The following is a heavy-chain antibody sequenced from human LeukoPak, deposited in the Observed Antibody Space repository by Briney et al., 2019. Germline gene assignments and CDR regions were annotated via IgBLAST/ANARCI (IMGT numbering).Heavy chain of an antibody. CDR2: IIPIFGTA. J-gene: IGHJ4*02. D-gene: IGHD3-22*01. CDR1: GGTFSSYA. V-gene: IGHV1-69*13. Sequence: SVKVSCKASGGTFSSYAISWVRQAPGQGLEWMGGIIPIFGTANYAQKFQGRVTITADEPTSTAYMELSSLRSEDTAVYYCARGGNYYDSSGYYPYYFDYWGQGTLVTVSS. CDR3: ARGGNYYDSSGYYPYYFDY.